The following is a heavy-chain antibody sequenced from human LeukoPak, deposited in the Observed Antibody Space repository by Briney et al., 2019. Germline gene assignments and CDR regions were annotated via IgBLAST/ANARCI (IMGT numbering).Heavy chain of an antibody. Sequence: ASVKVSCKASGYTFTGYDINWVRQATGQGLEWMGWMNPNSGNTGYAQKFQGRVTITRNTSISTAYMELSSLRSEDTAVYYCARVRKQDLSEYMDVWGKGTTVTVSS. D-gene: IGHD1-14*01. CDR3: ARVRKQDLSEYMDV. V-gene: IGHV1-8*03. CDR2: MNPNSGNT. J-gene: IGHJ6*03. CDR1: GYTFTGYD.